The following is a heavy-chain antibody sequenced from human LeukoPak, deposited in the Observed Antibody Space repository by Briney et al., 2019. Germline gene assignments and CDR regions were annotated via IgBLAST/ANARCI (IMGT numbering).Heavy chain of an antibody. CDR2: INHSGST. V-gene: IGHV4-34*01. J-gene: IGHJ5*02. CDR1: GGSFSGYY. D-gene: IGHD3-3*01. Sequence: PSETLSLTCAVYGGSFSGYYWSWIRQPPGKGLEWIGEINHSGSTNYNPSLKSRVTMSVDTSKNQFSLKLSSVTAADTAVYYCAREVGRITIFGVAVNWFDPWGQGTLVTVSS. CDR3: AREVGRITIFGVAVNWFDP.